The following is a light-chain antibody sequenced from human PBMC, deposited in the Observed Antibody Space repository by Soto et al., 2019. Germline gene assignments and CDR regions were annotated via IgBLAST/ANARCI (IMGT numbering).Light chain of an antibody. CDR1: SSDVGGSNY. Sequence: QPVLTQPRSVSGSPGQSVTISCTGTSSDVGGSNYVSWFQQHPGKAPKLMIYDVSQRPSGVPDRFSGSKSGNTASLTISGLQAEDEADYYCCSYAGSYVFGTGTKLTVL. CDR2: DVS. CDR3: CSYAGSYV. V-gene: IGLV2-11*01. J-gene: IGLJ1*01.